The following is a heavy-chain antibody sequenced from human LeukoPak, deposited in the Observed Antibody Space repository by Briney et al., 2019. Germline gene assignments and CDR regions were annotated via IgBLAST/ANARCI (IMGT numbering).Heavy chain of an antibody. CDR3: ARDMVAFSSSFIDF. V-gene: IGHV3-21*01. Sequence: GGSLRLSCAASGFNFNTYTMNWVRQAPGKGLQWVSSISGSSSHIYSADSMKGRFTVSRDNAKKSLYPQMNSLRVEDTAVYYCARDMVAFSSSFIDFWGQGTLVTVSS. CDR1: GFNFNTYT. J-gene: IGHJ4*02. D-gene: IGHD6-13*01. CDR2: ISGSSSHI.